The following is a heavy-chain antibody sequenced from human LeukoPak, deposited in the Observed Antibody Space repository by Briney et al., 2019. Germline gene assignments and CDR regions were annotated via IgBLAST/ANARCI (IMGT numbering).Heavy chain of an antibody. J-gene: IGHJ4*02. CDR3: ARVDTAMAGVDY. CDR1: GGSIGSSSYY. CDR2: IYYSGST. Sequence: PSETLSLTCTVSGGSIGSSSYYWGWIRQPPGKGLEWIGGIYYSGSTYYNPSLKSRVTISVDTSKNQFSLKLSSVTAADTAVYYCARVDTAMAGVDYWGQGTLVTVSS. D-gene: IGHD5-18*01. V-gene: IGHV4-39*01.